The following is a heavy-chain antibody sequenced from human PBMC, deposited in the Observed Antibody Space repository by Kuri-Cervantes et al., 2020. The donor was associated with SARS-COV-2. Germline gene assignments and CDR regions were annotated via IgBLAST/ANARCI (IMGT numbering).Heavy chain of an antibody. CDR2: TKSKTDGGTT. Sequence: GESLKIPCAASGFTFSNAWMSWVRQAPGKGLEGVGSTKSKTDGGTTDYAAPVKGRFTISRDDSKYTLYLQMNSLRAEDTAVYYCVRNSPVRGFRGWGQGTLVTVSS. D-gene: IGHD3-10*01. V-gene: IGHV3-15*01. CDR1: GFTFSNAW. CDR3: VRNSPVRGFRG. J-gene: IGHJ4*02.